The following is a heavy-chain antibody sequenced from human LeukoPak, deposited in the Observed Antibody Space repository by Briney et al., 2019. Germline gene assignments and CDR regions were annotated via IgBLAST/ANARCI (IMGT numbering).Heavy chain of an antibody. CDR2: IYPGDSDT. J-gene: IGHJ4*02. Sequence: EESLKISCKGSGYSFTSYWIGWVRQMPGKGLEWMGIIYPGDSDTRYSPSFQGQVTISADKSISTAYLQWSSLKASDTAMYYCARSLPPKYYYDSSGYYPPYYFDYWGQGTLVTVSS. CDR1: GYSFTSYW. D-gene: IGHD3-22*01. V-gene: IGHV5-51*01. CDR3: ARSLPPKYYYDSSGYYPPYYFDY.